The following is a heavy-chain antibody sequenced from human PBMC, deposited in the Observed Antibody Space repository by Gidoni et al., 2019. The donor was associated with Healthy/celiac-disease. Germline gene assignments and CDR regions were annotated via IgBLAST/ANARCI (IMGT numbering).Heavy chain of an antibody. CDR1: GFTFSSYA. Sequence: EVQLVSSGGGSVQPGGPLRLSCSASGFTFSSYAMHWVRQAPGTGLEYVSAISSNGGSTYYADSVKGRFTISRDNSKNTLYLQMSSLRAEDTAVYYCVKSYYGSGAHDYWGQGTLVTVSS. CDR3: VKSYYGSGAHDY. D-gene: IGHD3-10*01. J-gene: IGHJ4*02. V-gene: IGHV3-64D*06. CDR2: ISSNGGST.